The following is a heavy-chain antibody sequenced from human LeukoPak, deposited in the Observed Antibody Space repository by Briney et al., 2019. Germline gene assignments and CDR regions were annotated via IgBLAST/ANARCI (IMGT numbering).Heavy chain of an antibody. CDR2: ITSSGSYI. J-gene: IGHJ3*02. Sequence: GGSLRLSCAASAFSFSNYNMNWVRQAPGKGLEWVSSITSSGSYIYYADSVKGRFTISRDNAKNSLYLQMNSLRAEDTAVYYCASDSSGQIGRYSFDIWGQGTMVTVSS. CDR1: AFSFSNYN. V-gene: IGHV3-21*01. CDR3: ASDSSGQIGRYSFDI. D-gene: IGHD3-22*01.